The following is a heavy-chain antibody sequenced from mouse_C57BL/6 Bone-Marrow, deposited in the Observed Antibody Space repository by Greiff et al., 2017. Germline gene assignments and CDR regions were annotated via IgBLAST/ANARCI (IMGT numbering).Heavy chain of an antibody. CDR2: IHPNSGST. Sequence: VQLQQPGAELVKPGASVKLSCKASGYTFTSYWMHWVKQRPGQGLEWIGMIHPNSGSTNYNEKFKGKATLTVDKSSSTAYLQLSSLTSEDSAVXDCARGGKGFDYWGQGTTLTVSS. CDR1: GYTFTSYW. J-gene: IGHJ2*01. V-gene: IGHV1-64*01. CDR3: ARGGKGFDY.